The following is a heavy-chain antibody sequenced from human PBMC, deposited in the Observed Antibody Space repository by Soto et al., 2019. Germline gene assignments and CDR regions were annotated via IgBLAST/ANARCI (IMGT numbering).Heavy chain of an antibody. D-gene: IGHD6-6*01. V-gene: IGHV4-39*01. CDR1: GGSISSSSYY. J-gene: IGHJ6*02. Sequence: SETLSLTCTVSGGSISSSSYYWGWIRQPPGKGLEWIGSIYYSGSTYYNPSLKSRVTISVDTSKNQFSLKLSSVTAADTAVYYCARPGSSGVGFFAGGNYYYGMDVWGQGTTVTVSS. CDR3: ARPGSSGVGFFAGGNYYYGMDV. CDR2: IYYSGST.